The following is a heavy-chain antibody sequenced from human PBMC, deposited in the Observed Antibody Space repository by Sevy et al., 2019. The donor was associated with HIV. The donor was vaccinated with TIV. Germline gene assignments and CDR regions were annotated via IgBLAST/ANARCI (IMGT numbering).Heavy chain of an antibody. Sequence: GGSLRLSCAASGFTFSDHYMEWVRQAPGKGLEWVGRTRNKADGYTTEYAASVKGRFTISRDDSENSLYLQMNSLKTGDTAVYYCSTHAGMAAAGRVFDYWGQGALDTVSS. D-gene: IGHD6-13*01. CDR3: STHAGMAAAGRVFDY. CDR1: GFTFSDHY. J-gene: IGHJ4*02. V-gene: IGHV3-72*01. CDR2: TRNKADGYTT.